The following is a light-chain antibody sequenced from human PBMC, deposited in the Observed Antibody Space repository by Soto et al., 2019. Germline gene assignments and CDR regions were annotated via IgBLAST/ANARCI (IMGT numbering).Light chain of an antibody. Sequence: QSVLTQPTSGSGAPGQRVTISCTGSSSNIGATYDVQWYQQLPGTAPKLLIYGNSNRPSGVPHRFSGSKSGTSASLAITGLQADDEADYYCQSYDSSLSAHYVFGTGTKVTFL. J-gene: IGLJ1*01. CDR3: QSYDSSLSAHYV. CDR1: SSNIGATYD. V-gene: IGLV1-40*01. CDR2: GNS.